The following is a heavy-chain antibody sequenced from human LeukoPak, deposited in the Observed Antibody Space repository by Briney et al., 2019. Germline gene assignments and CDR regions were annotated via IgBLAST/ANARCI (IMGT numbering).Heavy chain of an antibody. D-gene: IGHD3-10*01. CDR3: ARGRYGSSYEYFDY. Sequence: GGSLRLSCAASGFTFNSYSMNWVRQAPGKGLEWVSSISSSSSYIYYADSVKGRFTISRDNAKNSLYLQMNSLRAEDTAVYYCARGRYGSSYEYFDYWGQGTLVTVSS. CDR1: GFTFNSYS. V-gene: IGHV3-21*01. CDR2: ISSSSSYI. J-gene: IGHJ4*02.